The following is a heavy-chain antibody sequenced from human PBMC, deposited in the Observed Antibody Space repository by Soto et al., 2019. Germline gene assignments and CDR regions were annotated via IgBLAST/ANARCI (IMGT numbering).Heavy chain of an antibody. CDR1: GGSVSSGGYY. CDR3: ASEPTVPSGFDS. Sequence: TSETLSLTCNVSGGSVSSGGYYWSWIRQHPGKGLEWIGYIYYTGITYSNPSLHSRVTISLGTSKNQFSLTLTSVAAADTAIYYCASEPTVPSGFDSWGQGTLVTVSS. V-gene: IGHV4-31*03. CDR2: IYYTGIT. D-gene: IGHD4-17*01. J-gene: IGHJ4*02.